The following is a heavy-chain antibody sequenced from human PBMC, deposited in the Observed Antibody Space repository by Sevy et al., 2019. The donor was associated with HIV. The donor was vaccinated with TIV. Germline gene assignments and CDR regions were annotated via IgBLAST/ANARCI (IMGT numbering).Heavy chain of an antibody. V-gene: IGHV1-46*01. J-gene: IGHJ3*02. CDR2: INPNGGST. D-gene: IGHD2-15*01. Sequence: ASVKVSCKASGYTFITYYIHWVRQAPGQGLEWMGVINPNGGSTSYAQKFQGRVTMTRETSTSTVYMELSSLRSEDTAVYYCARGGGSCYGKRECWDVFHIWGQGTMVTVSS. CDR1: GYTFITYY. CDR3: ARGGGSCYGKRECWDVFHI.